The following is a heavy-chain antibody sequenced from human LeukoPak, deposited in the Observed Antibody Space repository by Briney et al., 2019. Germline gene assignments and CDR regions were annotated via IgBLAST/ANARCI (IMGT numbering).Heavy chain of an antibody. CDR2: ISGSGGST. D-gene: IGHD6-25*01. Sequence: PGGSLRLSCAASGFTFSSYAMSWVRQAPGKGLEWVSTISGSGGSTYYVDSVKGRFTISRDNSKNTLYLQMNSLRAEDTAVYYCARGGRAAAGFFDYWGQGTLVTVSS. J-gene: IGHJ4*02. CDR1: GFTFSSYA. CDR3: ARGGRAAAGFFDY. V-gene: IGHV3-23*01.